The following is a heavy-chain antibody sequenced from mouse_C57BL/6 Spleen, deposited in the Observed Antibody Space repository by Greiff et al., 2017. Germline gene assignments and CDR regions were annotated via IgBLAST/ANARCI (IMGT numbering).Heavy chain of an antibody. CDR2: IRNKANGYTT. J-gene: IGHJ4*01. V-gene: IGHV7-3*01. D-gene: IGHD1-1*01. CDR1: GFTFTDYY. CDR3: ARSLITTVVANYAMDY. Sequence: EVHLVESGGGLVQPGGSLSLSCAASGFTFTDYYMSWVRQPPGKALEWLGFIRNKANGYTTEYSASVKGRFTISRDNSQSILYLQMNALRAEDSATYYCARSLITTVVANYAMDYWGQGTSVTVSS.